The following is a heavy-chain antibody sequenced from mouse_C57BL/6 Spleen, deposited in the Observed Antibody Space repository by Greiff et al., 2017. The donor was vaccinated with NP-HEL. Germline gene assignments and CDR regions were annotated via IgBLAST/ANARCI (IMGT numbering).Heavy chain of an antibody. D-gene: IGHD2-5*01. V-gene: IGHV5-16*01. CDR1: GFTFSDYY. J-gene: IGHJ4*01. CDR3: ARHYSNYDAMDY. Sequence: DVKLVESEGGLVQPGSSMKLSCTASGFTFSDYYMAWVRQVPEKGLEWVANINYDGSSTYYLDSLKSRFIISRDNAKNILYLQMSSLKSEDTATYYCARHYSNYDAMDYWGQGTSVTVSS. CDR2: INYDGSST.